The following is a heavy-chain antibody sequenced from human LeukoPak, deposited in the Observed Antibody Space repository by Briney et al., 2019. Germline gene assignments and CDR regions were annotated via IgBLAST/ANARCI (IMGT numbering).Heavy chain of an antibody. Sequence: GGSLRLSCAASGFTFSSYGIHWVRQAPGKGLEWVAVISYDGSNKYYAESVKGRFTISRDNSKNTLYLQMNSLRVEDTAVYYCARWETRSWYGKREFDYWGQGTLVTVSS. V-gene: IGHV3-30*03. D-gene: IGHD6-13*01. CDR3: ARWETRSWYGKREFDY. CDR1: GFTFSSYG. J-gene: IGHJ4*02. CDR2: ISYDGSNK.